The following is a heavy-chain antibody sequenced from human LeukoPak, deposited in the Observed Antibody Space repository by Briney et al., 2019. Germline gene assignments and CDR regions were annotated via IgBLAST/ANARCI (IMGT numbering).Heavy chain of an antibody. CDR1: GYPFTGYY. D-gene: IGHD6-19*01. J-gene: IGHJ4*02. Sequence: PGASVKLSCKASGYPFTGYYMHWVRQAPGQGLEGMGRINPNSGGTNYAQKFQGRVTMTRDTSISTAYMELSRLRSDDTAVYYCARELIAVAGWFDYWGQGTLVTVSS. V-gene: IGHV1-2*06. CDR2: INPNSGGT. CDR3: ARELIAVAGWFDY.